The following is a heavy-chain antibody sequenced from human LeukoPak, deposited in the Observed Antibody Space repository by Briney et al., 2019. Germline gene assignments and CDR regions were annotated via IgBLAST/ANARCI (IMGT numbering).Heavy chain of an antibody. V-gene: IGHV4-39*01. Sequence: SGTLSLTCTVSGGSISSSSYYWGWIRQPPGKGLEWIGSIYYSGSTYYNPSLKSRVTISVDTSKNQFSLKLSSVTAADTAVCYCARHGRWEEPYYFDYWGQGTLVTVSS. CDR1: GGSISSSSYY. D-gene: IGHD1-26*01. CDR3: ARHGRWEEPYYFDY. J-gene: IGHJ4*02. CDR2: IYYSGST.